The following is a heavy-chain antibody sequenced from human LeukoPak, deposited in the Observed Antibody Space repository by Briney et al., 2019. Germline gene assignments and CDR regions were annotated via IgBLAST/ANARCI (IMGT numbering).Heavy chain of an antibody. D-gene: IGHD3-22*01. CDR3: ARDTTYYYDSSGYYYSAYFDY. V-gene: IGHV4-30-2*01. Sequence: SQTLSLTCAVSGGSISSSGYSWSWIRQPPGKGLEWIGYIYHSGSTYYNPSLKSRVTISVDRSKNQSSLKLSSVTAADTAVYYCARDTTYYYDSSGYYYSAYFDYWGQGTLVTVSS. J-gene: IGHJ4*02. CDR1: GGSISSSGYS. CDR2: IYHSGST.